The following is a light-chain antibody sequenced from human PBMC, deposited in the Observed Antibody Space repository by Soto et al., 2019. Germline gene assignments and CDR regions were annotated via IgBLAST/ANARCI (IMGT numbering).Light chain of an antibody. V-gene: IGKV3-15*01. CDR3: QQYSNWPPIT. CDR1: QSVSSN. CDR2: GAS. J-gene: IGKJ5*01. Sequence: ELVMTQSPATLSVSPGERATLSCRASQSVSSNLAWYQQTPGQAPRLLIYGASTRATGIPARFSGSGSGTEFTITISSLQSEDFEVYYCQQYSNWPPITFGQGTRLEIK.